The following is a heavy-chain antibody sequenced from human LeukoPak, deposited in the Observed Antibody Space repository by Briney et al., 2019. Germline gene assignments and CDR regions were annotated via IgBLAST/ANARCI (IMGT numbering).Heavy chain of an antibody. CDR1: GFTFDDYA. D-gene: IGHD3-9*01. CDR2: ISWNSGSI. CDR3: ARVPYYDILTGYSDY. Sequence: GGSLRLSCAASGFTFDDYAMHWVRQAPGKGLEWVSGISWNSGSIGYADSVKGRFTISRDNAKNSLYLQMNSPRAEDTAVYYCARVPYYDILTGYSDYWGQGTLVTVSS. V-gene: IGHV3-9*01. J-gene: IGHJ4*02.